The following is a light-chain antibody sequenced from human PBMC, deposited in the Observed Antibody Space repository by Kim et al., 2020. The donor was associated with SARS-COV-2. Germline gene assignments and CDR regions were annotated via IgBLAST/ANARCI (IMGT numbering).Light chain of an antibody. V-gene: IGKV3-20*01. Sequence: EIVLTQSPGTLSLSPGERATLSCRASHSIRSSYLAWYQQKPGQAPRLLIYGASRRATGIPDRFSGSGSGTGFTLTINRLEPEDFAVYYCQQSGEGFDHGTKVDIK. J-gene: IGKJ1*01. CDR2: GAS. CDR1: HSIRSSY. CDR3: QQSGEG.